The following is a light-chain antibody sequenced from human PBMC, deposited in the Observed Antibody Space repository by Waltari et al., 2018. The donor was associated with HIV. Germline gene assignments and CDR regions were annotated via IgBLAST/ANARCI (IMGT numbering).Light chain of an antibody. CDR2: DVS. V-gene: IGLV2-11*01. CDR3: CSYVGGYTFV. Sequence: QSALTQPRSVSGSPGQSVSISCTGTSSDGGDTNYVSWYHHHPGKAPKLIIYDVSKRPSGVPDRFSGSKSGNTVSLTISGLQAEDEGDYYYCSYVGGYTFVFGGGTKLTVL. J-gene: IGLJ3*02. CDR1: SSDGGDTNY.